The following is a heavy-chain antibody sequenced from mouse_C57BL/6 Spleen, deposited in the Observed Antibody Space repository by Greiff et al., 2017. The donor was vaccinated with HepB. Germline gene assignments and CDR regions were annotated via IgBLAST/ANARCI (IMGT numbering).Heavy chain of an antibody. CDR3: ARVITTDAMDY. CDR2: ISDGGSYT. Sequence: EVMLVESGGGLVKPGGSLKLSCAASGFTFSSYAMPWVRQTPEKRLEWVATISDGGSYTYYPDNVKGRFTISRDNAKNNLYLQMSHLKSEDTAMYYCARVITTDAMDYWGQGTSVTVSS. J-gene: IGHJ4*01. CDR1: GFTFSSYA. D-gene: IGHD1-1*01. V-gene: IGHV5-4*03.